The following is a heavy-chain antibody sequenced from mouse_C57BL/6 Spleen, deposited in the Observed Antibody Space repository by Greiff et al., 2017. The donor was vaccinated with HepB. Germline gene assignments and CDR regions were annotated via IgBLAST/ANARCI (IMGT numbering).Heavy chain of an antibody. CDR2: IYPGDGDT. V-gene: IGHV1-82*01. CDR1: GYAFSSSW. D-gene: IGHD4-1*01. J-gene: IGHJ2*01. Sequence: VKLQESGPELVKPGASVKISCKASGYAFSSSWMNWVKQRPGKGLEWIGRIYPGDGDTNYNGKFKGKATLTADKSSSTAYMQLSSLTSEDSAVYFCARLNWDGGNYFDYWGQGTTLTVSS. CDR3: ARLNWDGGNYFDY.